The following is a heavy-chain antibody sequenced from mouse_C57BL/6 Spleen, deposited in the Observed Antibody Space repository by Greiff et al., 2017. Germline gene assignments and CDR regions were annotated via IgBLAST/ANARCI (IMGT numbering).Heavy chain of an antibody. CDR1: GFTFSNYW. Sequence: DVQLVESGGGFVQPGGSMKLSCVASGFTFSNYWMNWVRQSPEKGLEWVAQIRLKSDNYATHYAESVKGRFTISSDDSKSSVYLQMINFRAEDTGIYYCSVTTVVAGGWYYDGWGAGTTVTVSS. D-gene: IGHD1-1*01. V-gene: IGHV6-3*01. CDR2: IRLKSDNYAT. CDR3: SVTTVVAGGWYYDG. J-gene: IGHJ1*01.